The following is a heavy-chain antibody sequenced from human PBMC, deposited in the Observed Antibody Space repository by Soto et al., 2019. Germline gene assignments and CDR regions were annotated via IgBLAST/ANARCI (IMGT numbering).Heavy chain of an antibody. V-gene: IGHV4-59*01. J-gene: IGHJ4*02. Sequence: SETLSLTCTVSGDSISSYYWSWFRQSPGKGLEWMGYIYYSGSTNYNPSLKSRVTISVDRSKNQFSLKLSSVTAADTAVYYCARTDSSGYYVVYWGQGTLVTFSS. CDR3: ARTDSSGYYVVY. D-gene: IGHD3-22*01. CDR1: GDSISSYY. CDR2: IYYSGST.